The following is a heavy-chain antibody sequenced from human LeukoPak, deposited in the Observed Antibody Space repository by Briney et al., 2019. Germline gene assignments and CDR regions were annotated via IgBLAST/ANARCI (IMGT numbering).Heavy chain of an antibody. CDR3: GRVRDRYGSLDAFDF. V-gene: IGHV1-69*13. Sequence: SVKVSCKASGGTFSSYAISWVRQAPGQGLEWMGGIIPIFGTANYAQKFQGRVTITADESTSTAYMELSSLRSEDTAVYYCGRVRDRYGSLDAFDFWGQGTMVTVSS. CDR1: GGTFSSYA. J-gene: IGHJ3*01. CDR2: IIPIFGTA. D-gene: IGHD5-24*01.